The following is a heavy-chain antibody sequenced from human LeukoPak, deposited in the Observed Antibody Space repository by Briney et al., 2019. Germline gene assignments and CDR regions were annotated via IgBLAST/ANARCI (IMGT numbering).Heavy chain of an antibody. CDR3: ARDHSSSWYSLPGY. Sequence: KPSETLSLTCTVSGGSISSYYWSWIRQPPGKGLEWIGRIYTSGSTNYNPSLKSRVTMSVDTSKNQFSLKLSSVTAADTAVYYCARDHSSSWYSLPGYWGQGTLVTVSS. CDR1: GGSISSYY. D-gene: IGHD6-13*01. J-gene: IGHJ4*02. CDR2: IYTSGST. V-gene: IGHV4-4*07.